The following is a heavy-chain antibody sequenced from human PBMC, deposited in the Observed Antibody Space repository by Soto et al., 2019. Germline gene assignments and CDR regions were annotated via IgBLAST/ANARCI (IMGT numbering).Heavy chain of an antibody. CDR1: GFTFSTYY. CDR2: ITSDGSST. Sequence: EVQLVESGGGLVQPGGSLRLSCAASGFTFSTYYMNWVRQVPGKGLVWVARITSDGSSTTYADSVKGRFTISRDNAKNTLYRQMNSLRAEDTAVYSCARERGGGFGDVWGQGTTVTVSS. CDR3: ARERGGGFGDV. V-gene: IGHV3-74*01. J-gene: IGHJ6*02. D-gene: IGHD3-10*01.